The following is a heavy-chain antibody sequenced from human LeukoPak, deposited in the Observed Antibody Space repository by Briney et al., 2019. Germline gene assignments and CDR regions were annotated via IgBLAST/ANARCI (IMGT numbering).Heavy chain of an antibody. CDR3: ARVSSYYDILTGYYNHWYFDP. V-gene: IGHV4-34*01. Sequence: SETLSLTCAVCGGSLSGYYWSWIRQPPGKGLEWIGEINHSGSTNYNPSLTSRVTIPVDTSKNKFSLKLSSVTAADTAVYYCARVSSYYDILTGYYNHWYFDPWGRGTLVTVSS. CDR1: GGSLSGYY. D-gene: IGHD3-9*01. J-gene: IGHJ2*01. CDR2: INHSGST.